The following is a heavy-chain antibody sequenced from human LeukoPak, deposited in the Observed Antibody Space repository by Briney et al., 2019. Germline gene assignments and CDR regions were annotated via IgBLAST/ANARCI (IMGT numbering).Heavy chain of an antibody. CDR3: ARDGDQGGYYYYYMDV. Sequence: PGGSLRLSCAASGFTFDDYGMNWVRQAPGKGLEWVSGINWNGGSTRYADSVKGRFTISRDNAENSLYLQMNSLRVEDTASYYCARDGDQGGYYYYYMDVWGKGTTVTVSS. CDR2: INWNGGST. D-gene: IGHD7-27*01. CDR1: GFTFDDYG. J-gene: IGHJ6*03. V-gene: IGHV3-20*04.